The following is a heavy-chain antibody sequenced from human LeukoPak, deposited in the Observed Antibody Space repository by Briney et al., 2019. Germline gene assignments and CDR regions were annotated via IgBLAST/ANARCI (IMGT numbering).Heavy chain of an antibody. Sequence: GESLKISCKGSGYSFSTYWIGWVRQTPGKGLEWMGLINAADSDTRYSPSFQGQVLISVDKSISTAYLQWGNLKATDTAFYYCARVPCTGGSCSRTSDYWGQGTLVTVYS. CDR2: INAADSDT. CDR1: GYSFSTYW. J-gene: IGHJ4*02. D-gene: IGHD2-8*02. CDR3: ARVPCTGGSCSRTSDY. V-gene: IGHV5-51*01.